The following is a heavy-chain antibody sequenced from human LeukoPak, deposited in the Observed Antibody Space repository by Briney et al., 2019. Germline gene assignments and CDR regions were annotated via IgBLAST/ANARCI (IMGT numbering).Heavy chain of an antibody. CDR3: AKGTTTPYDSSGSHSHDAFDI. V-gene: IGHV3-7*04. CDR1: GFTFSSHW. J-gene: IGHJ3*02. CDR2: IKQDGGEK. D-gene: IGHD3-22*01. Sequence: GGSLRLFCAASGFTFSSHWMSWVRQAPGKGLEWVANIKQDGGEKYYADSVKGRFTISRDNSKNTLYLQMNSLRAEDTAVYYCAKGTTTPYDSSGSHSHDAFDIWGQGTMVTVSS.